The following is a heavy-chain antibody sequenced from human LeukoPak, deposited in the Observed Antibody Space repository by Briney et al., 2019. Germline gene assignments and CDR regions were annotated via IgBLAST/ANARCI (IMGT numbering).Heavy chain of an antibody. D-gene: IGHD3-16*01. V-gene: IGHV1-24*01. CDR2: FDPDHGNI. CDR1: GYTLSELL. J-gene: IGHJ4*02. Sequence: ASVKVSCKASGYTLSELLVHWVRQAPGKGLEWMGGFDPDHGNIIYAQNLQGRVTMTTDTSTSTAYMELRSLRSDDTAVYYCAREGLGELTLDCWGQGTLVTVSS. CDR3: AREGLGELTLDC.